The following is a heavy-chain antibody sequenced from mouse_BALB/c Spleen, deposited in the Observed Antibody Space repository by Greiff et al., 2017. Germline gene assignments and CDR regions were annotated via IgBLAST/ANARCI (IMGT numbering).Heavy chain of an antibody. CDR1: GFSLTSYG. D-gene: IGHD4-1*01. V-gene: IGHV2-9*02. J-gene: IGHJ2*01. Sequence: VQLVESGPGLVAPSQSLSITCTVSGFSLTSYGVHWVRQPPGKGLEWLGVIWAGGSTNYNSALMSRLSISKDNSKSQVFLKMNSLQTDDTAMYYCARGRGNWDYYFDYWGQGTTLTVSS. CDR2: IWAGGST. CDR3: ARGRGNWDYYFDY.